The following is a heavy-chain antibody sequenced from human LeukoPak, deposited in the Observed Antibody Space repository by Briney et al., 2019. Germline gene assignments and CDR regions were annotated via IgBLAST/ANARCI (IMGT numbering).Heavy chain of an antibody. V-gene: IGHV3-30-3*02. CDR1: GFSFNSYA. Sequence: GGSLRLSCAASGFSFNSYAMHWVRQAPGKGLEWVAVISNDGSNKYSADSVKGRFTISRDTSKNTLYLQMNSLRAEDTAEYYCAKNSGSFGFFDYWGQGTLVTVSS. CDR2: ISNDGSNK. CDR3: AKNSGSFGFFDY. D-gene: IGHD1-26*01. J-gene: IGHJ4*02.